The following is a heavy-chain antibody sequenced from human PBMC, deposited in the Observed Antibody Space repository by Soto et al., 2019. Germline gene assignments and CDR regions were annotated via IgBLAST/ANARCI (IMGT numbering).Heavy chain of an antibody. J-gene: IGHJ4*02. CDR1: GFTFTDYW. V-gene: IGHV3-74*01. D-gene: IGHD4-17*01. CDR3: ARGLYLDYGQDY. Sequence: EVQLVESGGGLIQTGGSLRLSCAASGFTFTDYWMHWARQAPGKGLVWVSRIKADEITTSYADSVKGRFTIFRDNAKNTLYLQMNSLTAEDTAVYYCARGLYLDYGQDYCGRGTLVTVSS. CDR2: IKADEITT.